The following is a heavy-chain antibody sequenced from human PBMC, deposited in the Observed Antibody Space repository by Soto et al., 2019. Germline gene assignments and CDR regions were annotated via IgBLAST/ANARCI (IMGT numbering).Heavy chain of an antibody. CDR3: ARGEQYSGRIFVY. Sequence: SQTLSLTCGISRDRVSSNSADWNWLRQSPSRGLEWLGRPYYRSKWYNDYAVSVASRIASSPETCTHDKSLQLDIVTPEDTADYFCARGEQYSGRIFVYWGQGTLVTGSS. J-gene: IGHJ4*02. CDR2: PYYRSKWYN. CDR1: RDRVSSNSAD. V-gene: IGHV6-1*01. D-gene: IGHD1-26*01.